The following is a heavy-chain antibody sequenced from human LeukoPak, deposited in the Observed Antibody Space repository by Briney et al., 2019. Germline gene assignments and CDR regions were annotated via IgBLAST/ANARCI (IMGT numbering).Heavy chain of an antibody. D-gene: IGHD3-22*01. CDR2: IIPIFGTA. CDR3: ARGTITYYYDSSGYPQHGWFDP. V-gene: IGHV1-69*01. Sequence: SVKVSCKASGGTFSSYAISWVRQAPGQGLEWMGGIIPIFGTANYAQKFQGRVTITADESTSTAYMELSSLRSEDTAVYCCARGTITYYYDSSGYPQHGWFDPWGQGTLVTVSS. CDR1: GGTFSSYA. J-gene: IGHJ5*02.